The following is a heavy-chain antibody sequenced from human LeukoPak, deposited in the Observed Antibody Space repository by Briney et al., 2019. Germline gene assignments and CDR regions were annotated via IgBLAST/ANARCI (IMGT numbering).Heavy chain of an antibody. CDR2: IYDSENT. V-gene: IGHV4-31*03. Sequence: SQTLSLTCTVSGGSISSGGYYWSWIRQHPGKGLEWIGYIYDSENTHYISSLKSRVTIPVDTSKNQFSLKLSSVTAADTAVYYCARGATVEYFDHWGQGTLVTVSS. D-gene: IGHD1-26*01. J-gene: IGHJ4*02. CDR1: GGSISSGGYY. CDR3: ARGATVEYFDH.